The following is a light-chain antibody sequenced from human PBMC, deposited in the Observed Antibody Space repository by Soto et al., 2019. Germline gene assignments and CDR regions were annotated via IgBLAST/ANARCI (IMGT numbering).Light chain of an antibody. V-gene: IGLV2-8*01. J-gene: IGLJ2*01. CDR1: SSDVGTYNY. CDR3: SAYGGSNIVL. Sequence: QSALTQPPSASGSPGQSVTISCTGTSSDVGTYNYVSWYQQHPGKAPKLMIYEVSKRPSGVPDRFSGSKSGNTASLTVSGLQAEDEADYYCSAYGGSNIVLFGGGTKLTVL. CDR2: EVS.